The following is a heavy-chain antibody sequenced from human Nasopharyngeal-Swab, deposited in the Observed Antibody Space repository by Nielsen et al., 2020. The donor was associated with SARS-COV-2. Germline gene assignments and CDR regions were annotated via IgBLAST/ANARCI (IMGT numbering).Heavy chain of an antibody. V-gene: IGHV1-46*01. J-gene: IGHJ4*02. CDR2: INPSGGST. Sequence: ASVKVSCKASGYTFTSYYMHWVRQAPGQGLEWMGIINPSGGSTSYAQKFQGRVTITRDTSTSTVYMELSSLRSEDTAVYYCARGYCSSTSCYVRGNYFDYWGQGTLVTVSS. CDR3: ARGYCSSTSCYVRGNYFDY. D-gene: IGHD2-2*01. CDR1: GYTFTSYY.